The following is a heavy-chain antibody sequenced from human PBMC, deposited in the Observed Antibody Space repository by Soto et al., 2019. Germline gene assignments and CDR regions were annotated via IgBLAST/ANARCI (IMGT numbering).Heavy chain of an antibody. J-gene: IGHJ3*02. V-gene: IGHV3-49*03. CDR1: GFTFGDYA. Sequence: GSLRLSCTASGFTFGDYAMSWFRQAPGKGLEWVGFIRSKAYGGTTEYAASVKGRFTISRDDSKSIAYLQMNSLKTEDTAVYYCTRAYYDILTGYPDDAFDIWGQGTMVTVSS. CDR3: TRAYYDILTGYPDDAFDI. D-gene: IGHD3-9*01. CDR2: IRSKAYGGTT.